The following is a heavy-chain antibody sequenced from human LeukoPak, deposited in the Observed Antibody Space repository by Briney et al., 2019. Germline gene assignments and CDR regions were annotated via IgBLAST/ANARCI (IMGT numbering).Heavy chain of an antibody. CDR1: GFTVSSNH. Sequence: PGGSLRLSCAASGFTVSSNHMSWVRQAPGKGLEWVSVIYNGGTTYYADSVKGRFTISRDNSKNTLYLQMNSLRAEDTAVYYCARGRRITIFGVIIDRYFDYWGQGTLVTVSS. J-gene: IGHJ4*02. CDR3: ARGRRITIFGVIIDRYFDY. D-gene: IGHD3-3*01. CDR2: IYNGGTT. V-gene: IGHV3-66*01.